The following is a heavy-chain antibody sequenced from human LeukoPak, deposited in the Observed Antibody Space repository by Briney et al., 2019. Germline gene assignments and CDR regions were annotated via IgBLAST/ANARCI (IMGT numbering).Heavy chain of an antibody. Sequence: SETLSLTCAVYGGSFSGYYWSWLRQPPGKGLEWLGEINHSGSTNYNPSLKSRVTISVDTSKNQFSLKLSSVTAADTAVYYCARVTADSSGYYRQKTRIDYWGQGTLVTVSS. J-gene: IGHJ4*02. CDR2: INHSGST. CDR3: ARVTADSSGYYRQKTRIDY. D-gene: IGHD3-22*01. CDR1: GGSFSGYY. V-gene: IGHV4-34*01.